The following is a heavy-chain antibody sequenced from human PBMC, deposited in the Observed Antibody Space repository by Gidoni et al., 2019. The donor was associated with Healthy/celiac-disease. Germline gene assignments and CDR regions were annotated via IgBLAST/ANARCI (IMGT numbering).Heavy chain of an antibody. J-gene: IGHJ6*02. Sequence: EVQLVESGGGLVQPGRSLRLSCAASGFTFDDYAMHWVRQAPGKGLEWVSGISWNSGSIGYADSVKGRFTISRDNAKNSLYLQMNSLRAEDTALYYCAKGGRGIAVAFAVDVWGQGTTVTVSS. CDR3: AKGGRGIAVAFAVDV. D-gene: IGHD6-19*01. CDR1: GFTFDDYA. CDR2: ISWNSGSI. V-gene: IGHV3-9*01.